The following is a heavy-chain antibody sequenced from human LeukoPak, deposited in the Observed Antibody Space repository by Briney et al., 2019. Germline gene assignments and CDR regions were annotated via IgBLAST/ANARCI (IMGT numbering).Heavy chain of an antibody. CDR3: AKHGRANKWLEPSHYFDY. Sequence: GGSLRLSCAASGFTFSNYWMHWVRQAPGKGLEWVSAIRGSGGSTYHADSVKGRFTISRDNSKNTLYLQMNSLRVEDTAVYYCAKHGRANKWLEPSHYFDYWGQGTLVTVSS. CDR2: IRGSGGST. V-gene: IGHV3-23*01. J-gene: IGHJ4*02. D-gene: IGHD6-19*01. CDR1: GFTFSNYW.